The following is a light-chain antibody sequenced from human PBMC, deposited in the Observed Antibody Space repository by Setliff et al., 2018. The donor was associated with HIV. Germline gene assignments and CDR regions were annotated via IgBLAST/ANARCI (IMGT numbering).Light chain of an antibody. CDR3: CSYAGSSTFV. J-gene: IGLJ1*01. V-gene: IGLV2-23*02. CDR1: SSDVGSYDL. CDR2: EVS. Sequence: SALTQPASVSGSPGQSITISCTGTSSDVGSYDLVSWYQQHPGKAPKVMIYEVSKRLSGVSNRFSGSKSGNTASLTISGLQAEDEADYYCCSYAGSSTFVFGIGTKVTVL.